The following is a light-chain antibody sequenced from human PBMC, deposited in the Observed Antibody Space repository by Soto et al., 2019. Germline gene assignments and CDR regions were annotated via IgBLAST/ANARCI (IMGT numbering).Light chain of an antibody. J-gene: IGKJ2*01. Sequence: IQMTQSPSTLSASVGDRVTITCRASQGISSYLAWYQQTPGKAPKLLIYKASTLKSGVPSRFSGSGSGTEFTLTISSLQPDDFAVYYCQHYNYWPYTFGQGTKVDIK. V-gene: IGKV1-5*03. CDR1: QGISSY. CDR3: QHYNYWPYT. CDR2: KAS.